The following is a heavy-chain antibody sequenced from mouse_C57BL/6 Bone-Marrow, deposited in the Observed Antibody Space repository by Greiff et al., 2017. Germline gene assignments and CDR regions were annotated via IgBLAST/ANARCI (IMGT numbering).Heavy chain of an antibody. V-gene: IGHV1-7*01. Sequence: VQLQQSGAELAKPGASVKLSCKASGYTFTSSWMHWVKQRPGQGLEWIGYINTSSGYTKYTQKFKDKATLTAAKSSSTAYMQLSSLTYEGSAVYYCARRRDYGDVWGTGTTVTVSS. CDR1: GYTFTSSW. CDR3: ARRRDYGDV. CDR2: INTSSGYT. J-gene: IGHJ1*03. D-gene: IGHD2-4*01.